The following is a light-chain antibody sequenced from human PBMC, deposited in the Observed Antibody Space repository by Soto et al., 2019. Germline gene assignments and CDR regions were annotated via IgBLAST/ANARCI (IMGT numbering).Light chain of an antibody. J-gene: IGLJ3*02. Sequence: QSVLTQPASVSGAPGQSTTISCTGTSSDIGKYSLVSWYQQHPGKAPKLLIYAVSERPSGVSNRFSGSKSGNTAFLTVSGLQAEDEAHYYCSSYVGSGLGVFGGGTKLTVL. CDR1: SSDIGKYSL. CDR3: SSYVGSGLGV. CDR2: AVS. V-gene: IGLV2-23*02.